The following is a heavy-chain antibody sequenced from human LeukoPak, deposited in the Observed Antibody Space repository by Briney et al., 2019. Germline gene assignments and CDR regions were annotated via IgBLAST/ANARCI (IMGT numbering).Heavy chain of an antibody. D-gene: IGHD3-3*01. CDR2: IIPIFGTA. CDR3: ASEGNLTIFESLMGAFDI. V-gene: IGHV1-69*05. J-gene: IGHJ3*02. CDR1: GGTFSSYA. Sequence: GASVKVSCKASGGTFSSYAISWVRQAPGQGLEWMGGIIPIFGTANYAQKFQGRVTITTDESTSTAYMELSSLRSEDTAVYYCASEGNLTIFESLMGAFDIWGQGTMVTVSS.